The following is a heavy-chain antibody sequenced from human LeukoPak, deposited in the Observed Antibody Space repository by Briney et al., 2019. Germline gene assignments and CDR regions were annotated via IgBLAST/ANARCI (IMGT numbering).Heavy chain of an antibody. CDR3: ARGVPATAAGSPIRYYYYCRR. D-gene: IGHD6-13*01. Sequence: ASETLSLTCAVYGGSFSGYYWSWIRQPPGKGLEWIGEINHSGSTNYNPSLKSRVTISVDTSKNQFSLKLSSVTAADTAVYYCARGVPATAAGSPIRYYYYCRRLGPRDHGHRLL. J-gene: IGHJ6*02. CDR2: INHSGST. CDR1: GGSFSGYY. V-gene: IGHV4-34*01.